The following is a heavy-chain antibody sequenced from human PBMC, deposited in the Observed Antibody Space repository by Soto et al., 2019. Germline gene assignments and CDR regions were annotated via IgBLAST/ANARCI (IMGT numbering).Heavy chain of an antibody. J-gene: IGHJ4*02. CDR3: ARVRGVSGGYSSGYLDY. CDR1: GFTFSSYA. D-gene: IGHD6-19*01. CDR2: ISSNGGGT. V-gene: IGHV3-64*02. Sequence: GGSLRLSCAASGFTFSSYAMHWVRQAPGKGLEYVSAISSNGGGTYYADSVKGRFTISRDNSKNTLYLQMGSLRAEDMAVYYCARVRGVSGGYSSGYLDYWGQGTLVTVSS.